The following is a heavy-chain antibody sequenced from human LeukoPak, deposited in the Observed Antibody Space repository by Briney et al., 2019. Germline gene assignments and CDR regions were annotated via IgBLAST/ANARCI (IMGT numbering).Heavy chain of an antibody. CDR1: GFTFSSLS. CDR2: ISSDGGSI. CDR3: VKQSSGCVY. Sequence: GGSLRLSCSASGFTFSSLSMNWVRQAPGKGLEYVSGISSDGGSIYYADSVKGRFTISRDNSKNTLFLQVSSLGPEDTAVYYCVKQSSGCVYWGRGALVTVSS. V-gene: IGHV3-64D*06. J-gene: IGHJ4*02. D-gene: IGHD6-19*01.